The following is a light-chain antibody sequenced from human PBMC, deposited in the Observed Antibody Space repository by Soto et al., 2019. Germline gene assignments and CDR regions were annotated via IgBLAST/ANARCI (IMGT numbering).Light chain of an antibody. V-gene: IGLV2-8*01. CDR1: SSDIGGYNS. Sequence: QSALTQSPSASGSPGQSVTISCTGTSSDIGGYNSVSWYQQHPGKAPKVMIYDVTKRPPGVPDRFSASKSGNTASLTISGLQAEDEADYYCCSYAGEYKYVFGSGTKVTVL. J-gene: IGLJ1*01. CDR2: DVT. CDR3: CSYAGEYKYV.